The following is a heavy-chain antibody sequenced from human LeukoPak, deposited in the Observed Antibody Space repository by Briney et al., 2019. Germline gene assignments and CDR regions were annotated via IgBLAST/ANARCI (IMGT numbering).Heavy chain of an antibody. CDR1: GYTFTVYY. V-gene: IGHV1-2*02. D-gene: IGHD3-22*01. J-gene: IGHJ4*02. Sequence: GASAKVSCKASGYTFTVYYMRWVRQAPGQGLGWMGWINANSGDTKYAQTFQGRVTMTRDTSISTAYMELSRLRSDDTAMYYCAREISGYSDYWGQGTLVTVSS. CDR2: INANSGDT. CDR3: AREISGYSDY.